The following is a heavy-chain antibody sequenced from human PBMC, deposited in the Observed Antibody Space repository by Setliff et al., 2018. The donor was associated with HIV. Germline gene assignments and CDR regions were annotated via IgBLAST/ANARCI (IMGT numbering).Heavy chain of an antibody. CDR2: INPSGDIT. J-gene: IGHJ3*02. CDR3: ASKGGSGNYPDSDAFDI. Sequence: GASVNVSCKASGNTFSSHYMHWVRQAPGKGLERMGLINPSGDITSYAEKFQGRVTMTRDTSTSTAYMELRSLRSEDTAIYYCASKGGSGNYPDSDAFDIWGQGTLVTVS. D-gene: IGHD3-10*01. CDR1: GNTFSSHY. V-gene: IGHV1-46*01.